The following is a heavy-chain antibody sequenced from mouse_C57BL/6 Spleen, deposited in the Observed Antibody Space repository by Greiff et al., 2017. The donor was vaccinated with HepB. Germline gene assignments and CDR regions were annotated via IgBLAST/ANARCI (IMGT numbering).Heavy chain of an antibody. V-gene: IGHV1-72*01. Sequence: VQLQQPGAELVKPGASVKLSCKASGYTFTSYWMHWVKQRPGRGLEWIGRIDPNSGGTKYNEKFKSKATLTVDKPSSTAYMQLSSLTSEDSAVYYCARGIYYDYYYYAMDYWGQGTSVTVSS. CDR3: ARGIYYDYYYYAMDY. CDR1: GYTFTSYW. CDR2: IDPNSGGT. J-gene: IGHJ4*01. D-gene: IGHD2-4*01.